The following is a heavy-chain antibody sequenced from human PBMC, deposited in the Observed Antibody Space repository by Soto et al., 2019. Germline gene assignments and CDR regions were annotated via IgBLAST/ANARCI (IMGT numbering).Heavy chain of an antibody. J-gene: IGHJ4*02. D-gene: IGHD2-21*01. CDR1: GFTLSNAW. CDR2: IKNTFAGATK. Sequence: EVQLVESGGVLVKPGGSLRLSCAASGFTLSNAWVIWVHQAPWKGLEWVGRIKNTFAGATKDYAAPVNGKDTISRDESNKVFYLQMCSPVPDVPAVHYCGADWNFDYRGQGPLVTV. CDR3: GADWNFDY. V-gene: IGHV3-15*05.